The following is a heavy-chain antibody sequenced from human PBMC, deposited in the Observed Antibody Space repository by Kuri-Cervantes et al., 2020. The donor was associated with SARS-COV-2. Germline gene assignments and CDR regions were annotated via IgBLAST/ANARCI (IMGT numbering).Heavy chain of an antibody. J-gene: IGHJ4*02. D-gene: IGHD3-10*01. Sequence: GSLRLSCTVSGGSISSSSYYWGWIRQPPGKGLEWIGSIYISGNAYYNPSLKSRVTISVDTSKNQFSLKLSSVTAADTAVYYCARLEGTMVRGGYFDYWGQGTLVTVSS. CDR3: ARLEGTMVRGGYFDY. CDR2: IYISGNA. CDR1: GGSISSSSYY. V-gene: IGHV4-39*07.